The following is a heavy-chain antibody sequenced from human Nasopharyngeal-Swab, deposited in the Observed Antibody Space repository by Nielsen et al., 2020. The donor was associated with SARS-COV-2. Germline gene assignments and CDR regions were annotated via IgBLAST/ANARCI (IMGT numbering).Heavy chain of an antibody. J-gene: IGHJ4*02. CDR3: AREGYGDSSFYFDY. CDR2: ISSSGNTL. CDR1: GFTFSSYS. Sequence: GESLKISCAASGFTFSSYSLNSVRQAPGTGLEWVSYISSSGNTLYYADSVKGRFTVSRDNAKNSLFLHLGSLRAEDTAVYYCAREGYGDSSFYFDYWGQGTLVTVSS. D-gene: IGHD4-17*01. V-gene: IGHV3-48*04.